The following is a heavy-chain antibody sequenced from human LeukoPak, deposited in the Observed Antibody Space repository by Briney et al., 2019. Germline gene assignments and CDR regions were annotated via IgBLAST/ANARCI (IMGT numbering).Heavy chain of an antibody. CDR3: ARDLSQGGSY. V-gene: IGHV1-2*02. CDR1: GYTFTSYG. D-gene: IGHD1-26*01. J-gene: IGHJ4*02. Sequence: ASVKVSCKASGYTFTSYGISWVRQAPGQGLEWMGWINPNSGGTNYAQKFQGRVTMTRDTSISTAYMELSRLRSDDTAVYYCARDLSQGGSYWGQGTLVTVSS. CDR2: INPNSGGT.